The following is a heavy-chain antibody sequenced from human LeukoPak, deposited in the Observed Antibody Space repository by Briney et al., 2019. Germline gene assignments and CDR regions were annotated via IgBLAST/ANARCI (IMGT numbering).Heavy chain of an antibody. CDR3: AYLPRGYGDR. CDR2: IKQDGSEK. CDR1: GFTLSSYW. V-gene: IGHV3-7*01. D-gene: IGHD3-22*01. Sequence: PGGSLRLSCAASGFTLSSYWMSWVRQAPGKGPEGVANIKQDGSEKYYVDSVKGRFTISRDNAKNSLYLQMNSLRAEDTAVYYCAYLPRGYGDRWGQGTLVTVST. J-gene: IGHJ4*02.